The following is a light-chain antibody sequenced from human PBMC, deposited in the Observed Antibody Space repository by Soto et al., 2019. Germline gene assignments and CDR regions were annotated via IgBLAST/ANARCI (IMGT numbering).Light chain of an antibody. CDR3: QKYRSAPRT. CDR1: QGISNY. Sequence: DIQMTQSPSSLSASVGDRVTITCRASQGISNYLAWYQQKPGKVPKLLIYAASTLQSGVPSRFSGSGSGTDFAITISSRQHEDVATYYWQKYRSAPRTFGQGTKLQI. V-gene: IGKV1-27*01. J-gene: IGKJ1*01. CDR2: AAS.